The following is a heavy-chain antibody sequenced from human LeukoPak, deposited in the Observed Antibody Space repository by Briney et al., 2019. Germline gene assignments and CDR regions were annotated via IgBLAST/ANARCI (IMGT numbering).Heavy chain of an antibody. CDR2: INSDGSST. J-gene: IGHJ4*02. CDR3: AKDRRDGYNYAGELDY. CDR1: GFTFSSYW. D-gene: IGHD5-24*01. V-gene: IGHV3-74*01. Sequence: GGSLRLSCAASGFTFSSYWMHWVRQAPGKGLVWVSRINSDGSSTSYADSVKGRFTISRDNAKNTLYLQMNNLRVEDTALYYCAKDRRDGYNYAGELDYWGQGTLVTVSS.